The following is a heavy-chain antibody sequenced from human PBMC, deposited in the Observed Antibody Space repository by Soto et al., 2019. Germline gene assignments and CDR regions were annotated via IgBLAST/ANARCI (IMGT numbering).Heavy chain of an antibody. V-gene: IGHV1-2*02. CDR2: INPNSGAT. Sequence: AAVKVSCKASGYTCTDYYIHWGRQAPGQGLEWMGWINPNSGATNYAQKFQGRVTMTRDTSISTAYMELSRLRSDDTAVYYCARDLVPAAISFYGMDVWGQGTTVTVSS. CDR3: ARDLVPAAISFYGMDV. J-gene: IGHJ6*02. D-gene: IGHD2-2*01. CDR1: GYTCTDYY.